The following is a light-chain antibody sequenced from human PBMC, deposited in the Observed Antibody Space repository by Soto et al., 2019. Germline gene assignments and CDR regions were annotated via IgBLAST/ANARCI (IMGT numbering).Light chain of an antibody. CDR2: EVS. CDR3: SSYTSSNTLHVV. CDR1: SSDVGGYRY. Sequence: QSALTQPASVSGSPGQSITISCTGTSSDVGGYRYVSWYQQHPGKAPKLMIYEVSNRPSGVSNRFSGSKSGNTASLTISGLQAEDEADYYCSSYTSSNTLHVVFGGGTQLTVL. V-gene: IGLV2-14*01. J-gene: IGLJ2*01.